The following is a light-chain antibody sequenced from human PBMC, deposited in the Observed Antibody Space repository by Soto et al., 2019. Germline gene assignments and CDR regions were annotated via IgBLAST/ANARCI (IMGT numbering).Light chain of an antibody. Sequence: QSVLTQPPSVSGAPGQRVTISCTGSSSNIGAGYDVHWYLQVPGTAPKLLIYGNGNRPSGVPDRFSGSKSGTSAFLAITGLQAEDEADYYCQSFESSLSAVVFGGGTKLTVL. CDR1: SSNIGAGYD. CDR2: GNG. J-gene: IGLJ2*01. CDR3: QSFESSLSAVV. V-gene: IGLV1-40*01.